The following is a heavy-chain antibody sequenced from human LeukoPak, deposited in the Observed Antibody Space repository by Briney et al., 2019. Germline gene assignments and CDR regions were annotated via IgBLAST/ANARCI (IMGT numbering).Heavy chain of an antibody. CDR2: ISSSSSYT. D-gene: IGHD2-2*01. J-gene: IGHJ5*02. CDR1: GYTFSDYY. CDR3: ARGGGDIVVVPAATRGIRNWFDP. Sequence: PGGSLRLSCAASGYTFSDYYMSWIRQAPGKAREWVSYISSSSSYTNYADSVKGRFTISRDNAKNSLYLQMNSLRAEDTAVYYCARGGGDIVVVPAATRGIRNWFDPWGQGTLVTVSS. V-gene: IGHV3-11*06.